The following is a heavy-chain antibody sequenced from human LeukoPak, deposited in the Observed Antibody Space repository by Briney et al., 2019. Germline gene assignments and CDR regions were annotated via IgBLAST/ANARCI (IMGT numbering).Heavy chain of an antibody. CDR2: IYYSGST. J-gene: IGHJ4*02. Sequence: SETLSLTCTVSGGSNSSSSYYWGRIRQPPGKGLEWIGSIYYSGSTYYNPSLKSRVTISVDTSKNQFSLNLSSVTAADTAVYYCARLYYDSSGYYQICYFDYWGQGTLVTVSS. V-gene: IGHV4-39*01. CDR1: GGSNSSSSYY. D-gene: IGHD3-22*01. CDR3: ARLYYDSSGYYQICYFDY.